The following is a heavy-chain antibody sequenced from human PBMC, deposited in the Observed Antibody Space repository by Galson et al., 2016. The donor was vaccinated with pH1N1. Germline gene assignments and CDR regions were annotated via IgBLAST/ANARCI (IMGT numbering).Heavy chain of an antibody. CDR1: GYSFTSQW. CDR2: VNPGGSTI. D-gene: IGHD4-17*01. CDR3: ARQYDFGDYRGDAFDI. Sequence: QSGAEVKKPGESLKISCKASGYSFTSQWIAWVRQVPGKGLEWVGVVNPGGSTIRYSPPFQGQVTISSDKSINTSYLQWISLKVSDTATYYCARQYDFGDYRGDAFDIWGQGTMVIVSS. J-gene: IGHJ3*02. V-gene: IGHV5-51*03.